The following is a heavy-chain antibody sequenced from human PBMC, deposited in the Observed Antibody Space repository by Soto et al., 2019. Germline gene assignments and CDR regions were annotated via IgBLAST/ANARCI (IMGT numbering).Heavy chain of an antibody. CDR2: IYYSGST. D-gene: IGHD5-12*01. V-gene: IGHV4-59*01. CDR3: ARGRDGYRYDY. CDR1: GGSISSYY. J-gene: IGHJ4*02. Sequence: PSETLSLTCTVSGGSISSYYWSWIRQPPGKGLEWIGYIYYSGSTNYNPSLKSRVTISVDTSKNQFSLKLSSVTAADTAVYYCARGRDGYRYDYWGQGTLVTVPS.